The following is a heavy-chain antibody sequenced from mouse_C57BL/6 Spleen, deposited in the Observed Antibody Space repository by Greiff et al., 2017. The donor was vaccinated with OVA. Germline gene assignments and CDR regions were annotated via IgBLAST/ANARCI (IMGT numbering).Heavy chain of an antibody. V-gene: IGHV1-15*01. CDR2: IDPETGGT. J-gene: IGHJ3*01. CDR1: GYTFTDYE. CDR3: TRSYDYDVGAY. D-gene: IGHD2-4*01. Sequence: QVQLQQSGAELVRPGASVTLSCKASGYTFTDYEMHWVKQTPVHGLEWSGAIDPETGGTAYNQKFKGKAILTAAKSSSTAYMELRSLTSEDSAVYYCTRSYDYDVGAYWGQGTLVTVSA.